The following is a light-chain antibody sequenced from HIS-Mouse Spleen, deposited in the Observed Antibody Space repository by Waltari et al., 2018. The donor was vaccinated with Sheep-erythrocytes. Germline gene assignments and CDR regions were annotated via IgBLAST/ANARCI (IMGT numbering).Light chain of an antibody. J-gene: IGLJ3*02. V-gene: IGLV2-23*01. CDR3: CSYAGSSTPWV. CDR2: EGS. Sequence: QSALTQPASVSGSPGQSITISCTGTSSDVCRYHLVPRYQQHPGKAPKLMIYEGSKRPSGVSNRFSGSKSGNTASLTISGLQAEDEADYYCCSYAGSSTPWVFGGGTKLTVL. CDR1: SSDVCRYHL.